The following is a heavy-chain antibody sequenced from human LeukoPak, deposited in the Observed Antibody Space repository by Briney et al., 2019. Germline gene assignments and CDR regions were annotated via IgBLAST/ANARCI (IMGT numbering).Heavy chain of an antibody. J-gene: IGHJ4*02. Sequence: GGSLRLSCAASGFTFSNYAMSWVRQAPGKGLEWVSAVSGSGGSAYYADSVKGRFTISRDNSKNTLYLQMNSLRAEDTAVYYCANGGYSVDGEYFDYWGQGTLVTVSS. CDR3: ANGGYSVDGEYFDY. D-gene: IGHD5/OR15-5a*01. CDR1: GFTFSNYA. CDR2: VSGSGGSA. V-gene: IGHV3-23*01.